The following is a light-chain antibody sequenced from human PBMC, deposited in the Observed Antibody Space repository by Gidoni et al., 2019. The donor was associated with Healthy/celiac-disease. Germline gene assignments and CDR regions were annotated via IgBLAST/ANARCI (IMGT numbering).Light chain of an antibody. Sequence: IGLTQSPGTLSLSPGARDTLSCRASPSVSSCYLAWYQQKPGQAPRLLIYGASSSATGIPDRFSGSGSGTDFTLTISSLEPEDFAVYYCQHYGSSPGTFGQGTKVEIK. V-gene: IGKV3-20*01. J-gene: IGKJ1*01. CDR2: GAS. CDR3: QHYGSSPGT. CDR1: PSVSSCY.